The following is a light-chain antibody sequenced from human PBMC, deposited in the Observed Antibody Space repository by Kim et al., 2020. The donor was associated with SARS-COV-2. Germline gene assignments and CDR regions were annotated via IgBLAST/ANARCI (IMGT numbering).Light chain of an antibody. V-gene: IGLV2-14*04. CDR2: DVS. CDR1: NSDVGGYNY. J-gene: IGLJ1*01. CDR3: SSYASTGTV. Sequence: PGQSITISWTGTNSDVGGYNYVSWYQQDPGKAPKLMIYDVSKRPSGVSDRFSGSKSGNTASLTISGLQAEDETDYYCSSYASTGTVFGTGTKVTVL.